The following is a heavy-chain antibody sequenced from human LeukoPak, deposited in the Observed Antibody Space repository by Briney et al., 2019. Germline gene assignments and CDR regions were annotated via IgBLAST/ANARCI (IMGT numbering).Heavy chain of an antibody. J-gene: IGHJ4*02. CDR3: ARGGEDFVVVPAAMHY. CDR2: INPNSGGT. CDR1: GYTFTGYY. D-gene: IGHD2-2*01. Sequence: ASVKVSCKASGYTFTGYYMHWLRQAPGQGLEWMGWINPNSGGTNYAQKFQGRVTMTRDTSISTAYMELSRLRSDDTAVYYCARGGEDFVVVPAAMHYWGKGPLVTVSS. V-gene: IGHV1-2*02.